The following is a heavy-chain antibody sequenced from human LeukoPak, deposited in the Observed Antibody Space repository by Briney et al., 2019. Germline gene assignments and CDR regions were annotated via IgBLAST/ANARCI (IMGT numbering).Heavy chain of an antibody. V-gene: IGHV1-2*02. J-gene: IGHJ4*02. Sequence: ASVKVSCKASGYIFTGYYMHWVRQAPGHGLEWMGWINPNSGDTNYAQKFQGRVTMTRDTSINTAHMELSRLRSDDPAEYCCARVRYRLAETYIDYWGQGTLVTVSS. CDR2: INPNSGDT. CDR1: GYIFTGYY. D-gene: IGHD3-16*01. CDR3: ARVRYRLAETYIDY.